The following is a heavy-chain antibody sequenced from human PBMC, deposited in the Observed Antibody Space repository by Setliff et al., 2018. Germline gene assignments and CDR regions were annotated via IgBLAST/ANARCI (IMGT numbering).Heavy chain of an antibody. V-gene: IGHV3-30*03. D-gene: IGHD2-15*01. J-gene: IGHJ4*02. CDR2: VSYDGSNK. CDR3: ARTCSGSGCYAGLES. CDR1: GFTFSAYG. Sequence: LRLSCAASGFTFSAYGMHWVRQAPGKGLEWVAVVSYDGSNKWYADSVKGRFTISRDNSKNTLYLQMNSLRPEDTAVYYCARTCSGSGCYAGLESWGQGTPVTVSS.